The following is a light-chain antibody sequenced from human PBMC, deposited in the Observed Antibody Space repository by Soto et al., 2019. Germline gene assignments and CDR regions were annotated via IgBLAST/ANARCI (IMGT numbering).Light chain of an antibody. Sequence: QMIQKTSTLSASVGDRVTITCRASQSISIWLAWYQQKPGKAPKILIYKASSLESGVPSRFSGSGSGTEFTLTISSLKPEDYATYYCQQRSRPRCTSGHGTKADI. V-gene: IGKV1-5*03. J-gene: IGKJ1*01. CDR2: KAS. CDR3: QQRSRPRCT. CDR1: QSISIW.